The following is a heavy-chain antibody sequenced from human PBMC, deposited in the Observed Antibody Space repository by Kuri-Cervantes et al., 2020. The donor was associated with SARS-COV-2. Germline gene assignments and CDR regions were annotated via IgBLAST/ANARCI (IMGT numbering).Heavy chain of an antibody. J-gene: IGHJ4*02. CDR2: IYYSGAT. CDR1: GGSISSDSFF. CDR3: ARDSRVGIAAAGLYY. D-gene: IGHD6-13*01. V-gene: IGHV4-39*07. Sequence: SETLSLTCTVSGGSISSDSFFWVWIRQPPGKGLEWIGSIYYSGATYYNPSLKSRVIISVDRSKNQFSLKLSSVTAADTAVYYCARDSRVGIAAAGLYYWGQGTLVTVSS.